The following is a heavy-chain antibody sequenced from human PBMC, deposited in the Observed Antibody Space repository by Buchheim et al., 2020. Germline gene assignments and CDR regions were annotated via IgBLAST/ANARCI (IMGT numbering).Heavy chain of an antibody. Sequence: EVQLVESGGGLVQPGGSLRLSCAVSGFSLSNHWMTWVRQAPGKGLQWVANNNQDGSGKFYVDAVKGRFTISRDGAKNSLYLQMNSLRAEDTAIYYCASWAGRDYWGQGT. V-gene: IGHV3-7*01. CDR1: GFSLSNHW. J-gene: IGHJ4*02. CDR2: NNQDGSGK. D-gene: IGHD7-27*01. CDR3: ASWAGRDY.